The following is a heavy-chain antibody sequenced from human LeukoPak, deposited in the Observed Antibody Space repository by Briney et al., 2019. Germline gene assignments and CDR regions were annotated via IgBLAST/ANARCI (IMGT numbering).Heavy chain of an antibody. CDR3: ARDGASWGLSWFDP. J-gene: IGHJ5*02. CDR1: GFTFSSYW. D-gene: IGHD7-27*01. V-gene: IGHV3-7*03. CDR2: IKQDGSEK. Sequence: GGSLRLSCAASGFTFSSYWMSWVRQAPGKGLEWVANIKQDGSEKYYVDSVKGRFTISRDNAKNSLYLQMNSLRAEDTAVYYCARDGASWGLSWFDPWGQGTLVTVSS.